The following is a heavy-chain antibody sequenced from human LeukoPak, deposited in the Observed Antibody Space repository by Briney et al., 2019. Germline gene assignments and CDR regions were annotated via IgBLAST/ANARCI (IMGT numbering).Heavy chain of an antibody. V-gene: IGHV4-59*08. CDR3: ATGSPLPLDF. CDR2: IYYTGST. Sequence: PSETLSLTSTVSTGSISSYYWSWIRQPPGKALEWIGYIYYTGSTYYNPSLKSRVTISVDTSKNQFSLKLSSVTAADTAVYYCATGSPLPLDFWGQGTLVTVSS. D-gene: IGHD3/OR15-3a*01. J-gene: IGHJ1*01. CDR1: TGSISSYY.